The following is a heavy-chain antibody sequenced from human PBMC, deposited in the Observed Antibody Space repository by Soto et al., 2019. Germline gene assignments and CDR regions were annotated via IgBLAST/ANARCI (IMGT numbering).Heavy chain of an antibody. J-gene: IGHJ6*02. CDR2: IYYSGNT. V-gene: IGHV4-30-4*01. CDR3: ARDAGYCNSVSCYPYNMDV. D-gene: IGHD2-15*01. Sequence: SETLSLTCPVSGESISSGDHYWSWVRQSPGEGLEWIGFIYYSGNTYYNPSLKSRVSMSVDTSNNQFSLKLNSVTAADTAVYYCARDAGYCNSVSCYPYNMDVWGQGTTVTVSS. CDR1: GESISSGDHY.